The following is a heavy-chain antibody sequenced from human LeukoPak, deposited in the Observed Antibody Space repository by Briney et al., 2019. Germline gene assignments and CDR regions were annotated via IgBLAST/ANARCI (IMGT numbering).Heavy chain of an antibody. Sequence: SQTLSLTCTVSGGSISSYYWSWIRQPPGKGLEWIGYIYYSGSTNYNPSLKSRVTISVDTSKNQFSLKLSSVTVADTAVYYCAGDSGYFDYWGQGTLVTVSS. V-gene: IGHV4-59*01. J-gene: IGHJ4*02. CDR1: GGSISSYY. CDR2: IYYSGST. CDR3: AGDSGYFDY. D-gene: IGHD3-22*01.